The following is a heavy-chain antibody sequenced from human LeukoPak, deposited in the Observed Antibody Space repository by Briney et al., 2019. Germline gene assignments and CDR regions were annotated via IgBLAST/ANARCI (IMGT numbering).Heavy chain of an antibody. J-gene: IGHJ4*02. CDR3: ATFDSSGYYFLYYFDY. V-gene: IGHV1-24*01. Sequence: ASVKVSCKVSGYTLTELSMHWVRQAPGKGLEWMGGFDPEDGETIYAQKFQDRVTMTEDTSTDTAYMELSSLRSEDTAVYYCATFDSSGYYFLYYFDYWGQGTPVTVSS. CDR1: GYTLTELS. CDR2: FDPEDGET. D-gene: IGHD3-22*01.